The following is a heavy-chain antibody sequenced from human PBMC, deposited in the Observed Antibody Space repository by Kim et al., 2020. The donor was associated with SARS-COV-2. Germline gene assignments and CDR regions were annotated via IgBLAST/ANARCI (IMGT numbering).Heavy chain of an antibody. Sequence: PAYNTSVQGRYTISRDDSKNTAYLQMSSLKTEDTAMYYCTRPSSSGDYWGQGTLVTVSS. CDR2: P. D-gene: IGHD6-6*01. J-gene: IGHJ4*02. CDR3: TRPSSSGDY. V-gene: IGHV3-73*01.